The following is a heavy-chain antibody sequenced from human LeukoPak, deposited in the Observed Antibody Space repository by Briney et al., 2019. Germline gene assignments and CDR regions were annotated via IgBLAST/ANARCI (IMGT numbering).Heavy chain of an antibody. CDR1: GGSISSYY. Sequence: SETLSLTCTVSGGSISSYYWSWIRQPPGKGLEWIGSIYYGGSTYYNASLRSRVTTSVDTSKNQFSLKLSSATAADTAVYYCAKSTYYYDTFVNAFDLWGQGTVVTVSS. V-gene: IGHV4-39*07. CDR3: AKSTYYYDTFVNAFDL. J-gene: IGHJ3*01. D-gene: IGHD3-22*01. CDR2: IYYGGST.